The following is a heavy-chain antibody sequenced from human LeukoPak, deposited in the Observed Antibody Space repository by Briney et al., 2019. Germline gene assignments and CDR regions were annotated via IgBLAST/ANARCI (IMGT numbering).Heavy chain of an antibody. Sequence: GGSLRLSCAASGFTFSSYSLNWVRQTPGKGLEWVSSIGPTSNFIYYADSLRGRFTVSRDNSKNTLYLQIDDLRGEDTAVYYCARGYLKAGGLDYWGQGTLVTVSS. J-gene: IGHJ4*02. V-gene: IGHV3-21*01. CDR3: ARGYLKAGGLDY. CDR1: GFTFSSYS. D-gene: IGHD6-13*01. CDR2: IGPTSNFI.